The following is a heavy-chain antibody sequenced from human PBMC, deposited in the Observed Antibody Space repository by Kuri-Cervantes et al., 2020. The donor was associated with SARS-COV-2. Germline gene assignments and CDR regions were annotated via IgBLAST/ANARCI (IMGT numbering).Heavy chain of an antibody. J-gene: IGHJ4*02. D-gene: IGHD1-1*01. CDR1: GFTFSSNA. CDR2: ISYDGGNK. Sequence: GESLKISCATSGFTFSSNALHWVRQAPGKGLEWVAGISYDGGNKDYADSVKGRFTISRDNSKNMPFLQMNSLRAEDTAVYYCVRDGDHWNFDYWGQGTLVTVSS. V-gene: IGHV3-30*07. CDR3: VRDGDHWNFDY.